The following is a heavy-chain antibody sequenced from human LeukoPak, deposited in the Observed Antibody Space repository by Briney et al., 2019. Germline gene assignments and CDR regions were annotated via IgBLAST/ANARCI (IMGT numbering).Heavy chain of an antibody. D-gene: IGHD1-26*01. Sequence: SETLSLTCTVSGGSIRSGGYYWSWIRQRPGQGLEWIGYIYYSGSTYYNPSLKTRFTISVDTSKNQFSLKVHSVTAADTALYFCARDSPQSSLWGQGALVTVSS. V-gene: IGHV4-31*03. CDR3: ARDSPQSSL. CDR2: IYYSGST. CDR1: GGSIRSGGYY. J-gene: IGHJ4*02.